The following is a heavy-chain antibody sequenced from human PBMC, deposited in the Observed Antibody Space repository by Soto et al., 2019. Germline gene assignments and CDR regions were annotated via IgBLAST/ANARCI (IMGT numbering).Heavy chain of an antibody. CDR2: IKSKTDGGTT. J-gene: IGHJ4*02. CDR1: GFTFSNAW. D-gene: IGHD1-7*01. V-gene: IGHV3-15*01. Sequence: GGSLRLSCAASGFTFSNAWMSWVRQAPGKGLEWVGRIKSKTDGGTTDYAAPVKGRFTISRDDSKNTLYLQMNSLKTEDTAVYYCTTDQGLELFPDPLKYYFDYWGQGTLVTVSS. CDR3: TTDQGLELFPDPLKYYFDY.